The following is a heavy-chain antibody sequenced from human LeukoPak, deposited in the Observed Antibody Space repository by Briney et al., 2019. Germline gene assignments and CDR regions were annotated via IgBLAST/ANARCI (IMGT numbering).Heavy chain of an antibody. CDR2: INSDGRST. D-gene: IGHD3-22*01. Sequence: PGGSLRLSCEAAGFTFPSYAMSWVRQAPGKGLVWVSRINSDGRSTSYADSVKGRFTISRDNAKNTLYLQMNSLRAEDTAVYYCARGYYDSSGYYLIDYWGQGTLVTVSS. CDR3: ARGYYDSSGYYLIDY. J-gene: IGHJ4*02. V-gene: IGHV3-74*01. CDR1: GFTFPSYA.